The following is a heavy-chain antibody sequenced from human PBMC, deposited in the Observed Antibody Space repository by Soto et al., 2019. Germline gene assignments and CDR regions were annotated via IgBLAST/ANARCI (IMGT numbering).Heavy chain of an antibody. CDR1: VFTFSSYA. Sequence: GGSLRLSGSVSVFTFSSYAMHWVRQAPGKGLEYDASISSEGASTYYANSVKGRYIISRDNSKNTLYLQMSSLRVEDTAVYYCVKDRYVDYWGQGILVTVSS. J-gene: IGHJ4*02. CDR3: VKDRYVDY. V-gene: IGHV3-64D*06. CDR2: ISSEGAST.